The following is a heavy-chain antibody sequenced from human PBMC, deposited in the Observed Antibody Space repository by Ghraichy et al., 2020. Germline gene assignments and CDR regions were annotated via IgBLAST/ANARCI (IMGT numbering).Heavy chain of an antibody. Sequence: GGSLRLSCAASGFTFSTYAMAWVRQTPRKGLEWVSAISGSGTSLYYADSVKGRFTISRDNSKNTLYLHMNSLRAEDTAVYYCAKDLSYYYDGSGYYFWGQGTLDTVSS. CDR3: AKDLSYYYDGSGYYF. V-gene: IGHV3-23*01. J-gene: IGHJ4*02. CDR1: GFTFSTYA. CDR2: ISGSGTSL. D-gene: IGHD3-22*01.